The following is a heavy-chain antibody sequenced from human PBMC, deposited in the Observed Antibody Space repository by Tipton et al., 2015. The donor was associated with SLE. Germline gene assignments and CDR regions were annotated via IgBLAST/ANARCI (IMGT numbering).Heavy chain of an antibody. D-gene: IGHD3-3*01. V-gene: IGHV4-59*08. CDR2: IYYSGST. CDR1: GGSISSYY. CDR3: ARRPDFWSGQRWFDP. J-gene: IGHJ5*02. Sequence: TLSLTCTVSGGSISSYYWSWIRQPPGKGLEWIGYIYYSGSTNYNPSLKSRVTISVDTSKNQFSLKLSSVTAADTAVYYCARRPDFWSGQRWFDPWGQGTLVTVSS.